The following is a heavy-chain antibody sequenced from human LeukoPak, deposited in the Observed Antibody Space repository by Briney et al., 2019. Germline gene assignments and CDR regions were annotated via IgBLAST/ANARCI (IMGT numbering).Heavy chain of an antibody. CDR1: GYIFTSYW. D-gene: IGHD5-18*01. J-gene: IGHJ4*02. Sequence: GESLKISCKGSGYIFTSYWIAWVRQMPGKGLEWMGIIYPGDSDTRYSPSFQGQVTISADKSVSTAYLQWSSLKASDTAMYYCARSGGVDTGDFDYWGQGTLVTVSS. CDR3: ARSGGVDTGDFDY. V-gene: IGHV5-51*01. CDR2: IYPGDSDT.